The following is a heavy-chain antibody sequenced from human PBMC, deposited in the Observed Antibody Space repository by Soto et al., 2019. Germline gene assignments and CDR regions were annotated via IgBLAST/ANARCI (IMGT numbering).Heavy chain of an antibody. D-gene: IGHD4-17*01. J-gene: IGHJ2*01. Sequence: QDQLVQSGAEVKKPGSSVKVYCKASGGTFSSHTFSWVRQAPGQGLEWMGRIIPALGTATYAKKFQGRVTITADESATTVYMELNSLRSEDTAVYYCARPDFGDYWYFDLWGRGTLVTVSS. V-gene: IGHV1-69*08. CDR3: ARPDFGDYWYFDL. CDR1: GGTFSSHT. CDR2: IIPALGTA.